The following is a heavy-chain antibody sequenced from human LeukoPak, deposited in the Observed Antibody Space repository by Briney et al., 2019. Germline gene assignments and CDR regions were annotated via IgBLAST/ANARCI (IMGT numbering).Heavy chain of an antibody. V-gene: IGHV4-59*12. CDR1: GGYISSYY. D-gene: IGHD3-10*01. J-gene: IGHJ4*02. CDR3: ARSYGSGSLGYYFDY. CDR2: IHYSGST. Sequence: SETLSLTCTVSGGYISSYYWSWIRQPPGKGLEWIGYIHYSGSTNYNPSLKSRVTISVDTSKNQFSLKLSSVTAADTAVYYCARSYGSGSLGYYFDYWGQGTLVTVSS.